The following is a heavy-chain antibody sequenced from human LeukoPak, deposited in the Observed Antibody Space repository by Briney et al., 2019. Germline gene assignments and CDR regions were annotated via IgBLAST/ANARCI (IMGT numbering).Heavy chain of an antibody. CDR2: IYYSGST. D-gene: IGHD3-3*01. CDR3: ARETTIFGVVTIDY. V-gene: IGHV4-61*08. Sequence: SETLSLTCTVSGGSISSGGYYWSWIRQHPGKGLEWIGYIYYSGSTNYNPSLKSRVTISVDTSKNQFSLKLSSVTAADTAVYYCARETTIFGVVTIDYWGQGTLVTVSS. J-gene: IGHJ4*02. CDR1: GGSISSGGYY.